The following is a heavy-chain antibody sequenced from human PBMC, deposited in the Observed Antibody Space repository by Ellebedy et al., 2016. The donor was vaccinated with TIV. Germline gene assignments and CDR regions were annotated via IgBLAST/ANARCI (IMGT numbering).Heavy chain of an antibody. Sequence: GESLKISCKASGYKFSTYWIAWVRQVPGRGLEWMGFIYPDDSDIRYNPSFQGHVTMSTDNSISAAYLQWSSLQATDTAIYYCARHTKGAMDVWGQGTTVTVSS. V-gene: IGHV5-51*01. D-gene: IGHD2-8*01. CDR3: ARHTKGAMDV. J-gene: IGHJ6*02. CDR2: IYPDDSDI. CDR1: GYKFSTYW.